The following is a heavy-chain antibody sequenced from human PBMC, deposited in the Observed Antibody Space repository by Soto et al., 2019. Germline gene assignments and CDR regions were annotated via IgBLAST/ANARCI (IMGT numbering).Heavy chain of an antibody. Sequence: EVQLLESGGGLVQPGESLRLSCAASGFIFSSFAMSWVRQAPGKELEWVAAISGSGGSTYYADSVKGRFSISRDSSKKTLYVQMNSLRAEDTAVYYCAKWGTAVSKGKYYFDYWGQGTLVTVSS. D-gene: IGHD4-17*01. V-gene: IGHV3-23*01. CDR2: ISGSGGST. CDR3: AKWGTAVSKGKYYFDY. J-gene: IGHJ4*02. CDR1: GFIFSSFA.